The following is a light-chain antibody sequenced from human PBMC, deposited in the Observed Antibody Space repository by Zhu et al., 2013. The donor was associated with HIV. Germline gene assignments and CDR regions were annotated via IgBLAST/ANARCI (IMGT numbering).Light chain of an antibody. CDR3: CSYAGSTTYV. Sequence: QSALTQPASVSGSPGQSITISCTGTSSDVGNYNLVSWYQHHPGKAPKLIIYEVTERPSGVSNRFSGSKSGNTASLTISGLQPDDEADYYCCSYAGSTTYVFGSGTTVSV. CDR1: SSDVGNYNL. V-gene: IGLV2-23*02. J-gene: IGLJ1*01. CDR2: EVT.